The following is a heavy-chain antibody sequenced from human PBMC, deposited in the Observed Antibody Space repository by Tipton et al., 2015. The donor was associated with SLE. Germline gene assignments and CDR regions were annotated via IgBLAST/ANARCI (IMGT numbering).Heavy chain of an antibody. CDR3: AKSAPGGLAV. CDR2: ISSSGYTI. J-gene: IGHJ6*02. Sequence: SLRLSCAASGFSFSEYSMNWVRQAPGKGPEWVSQISSSGYTISYADSVKGRFTISRDKSDKTLYLQMNSLTPDDTAVYYCAKSAPGGLAVWGQGTTVTVSS. CDR1: GFSFSEYS. V-gene: IGHV3-48*01.